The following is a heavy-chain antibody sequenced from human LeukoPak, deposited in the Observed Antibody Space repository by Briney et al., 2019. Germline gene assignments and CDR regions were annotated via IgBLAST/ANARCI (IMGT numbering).Heavy chain of an antibody. CDR1: GGTFSSYA. D-gene: IGHD6-19*01. CDR3: AREWPYSSGLPGCVDY. J-gene: IGHJ4*02. V-gene: IGHV1-69*04. CDR2: IIPILGIA. Sequence: ASVKVSCKASGGTFSSYAISWVRQAPGQGLEWMGRIIPILGIANYAQKFQGRVTITADKSTSTAYMELSSLRSEDTAVYYCAREWPYSSGLPGCVDYWGQGTLVTVSS.